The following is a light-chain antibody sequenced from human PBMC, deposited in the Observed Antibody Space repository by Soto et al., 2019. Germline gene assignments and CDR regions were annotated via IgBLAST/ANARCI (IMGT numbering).Light chain of an antibody. Sequence: QAVVTQERSLTVSPGGTVTLTCASRAGAVNTGYFPSRFQQKPGHAPWALIHSTFKRHSWTPARFSGSLLGGQAAHTRSDAQPEDEADYYCLLFYGGAQIFGAGTKLTV. CDR2: STF. J-gene: IGLJ2*01. CDR1: AGAVNTGYF. CDR3: LLFYGGAQI. V-gene: IGLV7-43*01.